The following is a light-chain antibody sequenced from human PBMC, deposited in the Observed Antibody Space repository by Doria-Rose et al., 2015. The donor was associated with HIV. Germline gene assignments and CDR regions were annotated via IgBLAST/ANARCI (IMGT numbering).Light chain of an antibody. CDR3: QQSYSTPLT. CDR1: QSTGSF. J-gene: IGKJ4*01. V-gene: IGKV1-39*01. CDR2: AAS. Sequence: DIRVTQSASSLSASVGDRVTITCRASQSTGSFLNWYQQKPGKAPKLLIYAASSLRNGVPSRFSGSGSGTDFTLTISSLQPEDFATYFCQQSYSTPLTFGGGTKVEIK.